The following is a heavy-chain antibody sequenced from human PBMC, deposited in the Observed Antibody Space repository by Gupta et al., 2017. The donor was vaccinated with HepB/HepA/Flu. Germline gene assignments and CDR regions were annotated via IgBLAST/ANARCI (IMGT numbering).Heavy chain of an antibody. J-gene: IGHJ4*02. CDR1: GFPFTNAW. D-gene: IGHD1-1*01. Sequence: EVQLVESGVGLVKPGGSLSLSCAASGFPFTNAWMSWVRQASGKGLEWVGRIRSNTDGGATDYAAPVKDRFTIARDDSYNTVYLQTKSLKTEDTAVEYCAAGRVQSQQLLDSWGQGTLVTVS. CDR2: IRSNTDGGAT. CDR3: AAGRVQSQQLLDS. V-gene: IGHV3-15*01.